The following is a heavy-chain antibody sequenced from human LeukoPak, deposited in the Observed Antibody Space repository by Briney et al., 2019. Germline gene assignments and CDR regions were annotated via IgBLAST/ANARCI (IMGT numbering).Heavy chain of an antibody. Sequence: GGSLRLSCAASGFTFSSYAMSWVRQAPGKGLEWGSAISGSGGSTYYADSVKGRFTISRDNSKNMLYLQMNSLRAEDTAVYYCAKVILLRYFVLGYWGQGTLVTVSS. D-gene: IGHD3-9*01. CDR1: GFTFSSYA. CDR2: ISGSGGST. J-gene: IGHJ4*02. CDR3: AKVILLRYFVLGY. V-gene: IGHV3-23*01.